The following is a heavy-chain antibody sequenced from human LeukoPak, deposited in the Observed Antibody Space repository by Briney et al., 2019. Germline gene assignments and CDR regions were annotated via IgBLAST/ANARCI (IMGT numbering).Heavy chain of an antibody. J-gene: IGHJ4*02. V-gene: IGHV3-23*01. Sequence: GGSLRLSCAASGLTFSSYAMSWVRQAPGKGLEWVSAISGSGGSTYYADSVKGRFTISRDNSKNTLYLQMNSLRAEDTAVYYCAKDIVVVPAARWGDYWGQGTLVTVSS. CDR1: GLTFSSYA. CDR2: ISGSGGST. D-gene: IGHD2-2*01. CDR3: AKDIVVVPAARWGDY.